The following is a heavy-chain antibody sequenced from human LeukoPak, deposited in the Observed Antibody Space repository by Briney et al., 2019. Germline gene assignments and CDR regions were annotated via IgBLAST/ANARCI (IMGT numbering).Heavy chain of an antibody. V-gene: IGHV3-53*01. D-gene: IGHD2-15*01. J-gene: IGHJ3*01. CDR2: IYSGGST. CDR1: GFSVRSNY. Sequence: GSLRLSCAASGFSVRSNYMSWVRQSPRKGLEWVSIIYSGGSTDYADSVKGRFIISRDHSKNTLYLQMNSLRAEDTAVYYCARDRYCSGGSCYGDAFDLWGQGTMVTVSS. CDR3: ARDRYCSGGSCYGDAFDL.